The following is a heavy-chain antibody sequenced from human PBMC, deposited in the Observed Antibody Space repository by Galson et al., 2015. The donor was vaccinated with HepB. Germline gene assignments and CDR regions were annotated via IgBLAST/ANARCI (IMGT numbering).Heavy chain of an antibody. CDR3: AKEHYYDSSGYAFDI. CDR1: GFTFSSYG. J-gene: IGHJ3*02. D-gene: IGHD3-22*01. CDR2: ISYDGSNK. Sequence: SLRLSCAASGFTFSSYGMHWVRQAPGKGLEWVAVISYDGSNKYYADSVKGRFTISRDNSKNTLYLQMNSLRAEDTAVYYCAKEHYYDSSGYAFDIWGQGTMVTVSS. V-gene: IGHV3-30*18.